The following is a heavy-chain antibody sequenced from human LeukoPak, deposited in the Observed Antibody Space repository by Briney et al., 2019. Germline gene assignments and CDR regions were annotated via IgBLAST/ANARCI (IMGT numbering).Heavy chain of an antibody. CDR2: MYYSGET. CDR3: ASSVLQRQPCFDY. V-gene: IGHV4-30-4*01. CDR1: GTSISSGDNY. Sequence: KASQTLSLTCTVSGTSISSGDNYWTWIRQPPGKGQEWIGYMYYSGETYYNPSLESRVGISVDTSNNQFSLRLTSVTAADTAVYYCASSVLQRQPCFDYWGQGTLVTVSS. J-gene: IGHJ4*02. D-gene: IGHD1-1*01.